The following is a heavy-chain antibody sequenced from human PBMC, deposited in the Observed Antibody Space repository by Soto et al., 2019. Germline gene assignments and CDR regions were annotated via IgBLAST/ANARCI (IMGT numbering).Heavy chain of an antibody. CDR3: ARDNVTPPAYYYDSSGRNPSDY. CDR2: ISAYNGNT. J-gene: IGHJ4*02. D-gene: IGHD3-22*01. V-gene: IGHV1-18*01. Sequence: ASVKVSCKAAGYTFTSYGISWVRQAPGQGLEWMGWISAYNGNTNYAQKLQGRVTMTTDTSTSTAYMELRSLRSDDTAVYYCARDNVTPPAYYYDSSGRNPSDYWGQGTLVTVSS. CDR1: GYTFTSYG.